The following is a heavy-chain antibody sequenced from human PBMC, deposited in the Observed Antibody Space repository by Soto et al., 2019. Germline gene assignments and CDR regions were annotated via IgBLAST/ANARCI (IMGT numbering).Heavy chain of an antibody. V-gene: IGHV3-7*01. D-gene: IGHD4-17*01. Sequence: EVQLVEYGGDLVQPGGSLRLSCAASGFAFSGYWMSWVRQAPGKGLEGVANIKQDGSEKYYVDSVKGRFTISRDNAKNSLYLQMTSLRVEDTAVYYCARATRVIAYWGQGTLVTVSS. CDR1: GFAFSGYW. CDR2: IKQDGSEK. CDR3: ARATRVIAY. J-gene: IGHJ4*02.